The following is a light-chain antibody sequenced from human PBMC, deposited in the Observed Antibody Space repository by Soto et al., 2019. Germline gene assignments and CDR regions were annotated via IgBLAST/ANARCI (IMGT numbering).Light chain of an antibody. J-gene: IGKJ4*01. CDR1: QSVRSN. Sequence: EIVMTQSPATLSVSPGESATLSCRASQSVRSNLAWYQQKPGQAPRLLIYGASTRATGIPARFSGSGSGTEFSLTISSLQSEDFAVYYCQQYNNWPPVTFGGGTKVEIK. CDR3: QQYNNWPPVT. V-gene: IGKV3-15*01. CDR2: GAS.